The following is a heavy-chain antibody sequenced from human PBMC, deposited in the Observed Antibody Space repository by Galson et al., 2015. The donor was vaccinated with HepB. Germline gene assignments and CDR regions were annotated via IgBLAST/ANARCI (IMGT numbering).Heavy chain of an antibody. V-gene: IGHV1-8*01. CDR1: GYTFTSYD. CDR2: MNPNSGNT. D-gene: IGHD2-21*01. J-gene: IGHJ3*02. CDR3: ARGSHTIPKNI. Sequence: SVKVSCKASGYTFTSYDINWVRQATGQGLEWMGWMNPNSGNTGYAQKFQGRATMTRNTSISTAYMELSSLRSEDTAVCYCARGSHTIPKNIWGQGTMVTVSS.